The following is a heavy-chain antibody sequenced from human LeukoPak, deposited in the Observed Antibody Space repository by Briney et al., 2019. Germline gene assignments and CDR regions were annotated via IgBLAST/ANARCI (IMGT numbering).Heavy chain of an antibody. J-gene: IGHJ6*03. V-gene: IGHV3-49*04. CDR2: IRSKAYGGTT. CDR3: TRDPVDIVVVPAAKSIYYYYMDV. CDR1: GFTFGDYA. D-gene: IGHD2-2*01. Sequence: QPGRSLRLSCTASGFTFGDYAMSWVRQAPGKGLEWVGFIRSKAYGGTTEYAASVKGRFTISRDDSKSIAYLQMNSLKTEDTAVYYCTRDPVDIVVVPAAKSIYYYYMDVWGKGTTVTVSS.